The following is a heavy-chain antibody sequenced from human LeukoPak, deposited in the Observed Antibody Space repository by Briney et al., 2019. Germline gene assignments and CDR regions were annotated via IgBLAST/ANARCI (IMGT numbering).Heavy chain of an antibody. V-gene: IGHV4-59*08. CDR2: IDYSGDT. CDR1: GGSIRTHY. J-gene: IGHJ4*03. D-gene: IGHD4-17*01. Sequence: SETLTLTCTVSGGSIRTHYWSWIRQPPGKGLEWIGYIDYSGDTSYNPSLKSRVAMSLDTSKNQFSLRLSSVTAADTAVFFCARATSYGDYIDYWGQG. CDR3: ARATSYGDYIDY.